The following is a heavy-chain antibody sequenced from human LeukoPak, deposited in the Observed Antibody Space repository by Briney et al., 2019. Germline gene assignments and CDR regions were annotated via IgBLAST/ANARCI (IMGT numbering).Heavy chain of an antibody. CDR3: AKGGLPRPLDY. Sequence: PGGSLRLSCAASGFTFDDYAMHWVRQAPGKGLEWVSGISWNSGSIGYADSVKGRFTISRDNAKNSLYLQMNSLRAEDTAVYYCAKGGLPRPLDYWGQGTLVTVSS. J-gene: IGHJ4*02. CDR1: GFTFDDYA. D-gene: IGHD4-17*01. CDR2: ISWNSGSI. V-gene: IGHV3-9*01.